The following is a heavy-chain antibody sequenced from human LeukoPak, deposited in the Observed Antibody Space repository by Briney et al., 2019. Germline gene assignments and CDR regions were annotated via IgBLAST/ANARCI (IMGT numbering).Heavy chain of an antibody. V-gene: IGHV4-61*02. CDR1: GGSISSGSYY. D-gene: IGHD3-10*01. Sequence: SETLSPTCTVSGGSISSGSYYWSWIRQPAGKGLEWIGRIYTSGSTNYNPSLKSRVTISVDTSKNQFSLKLNSVTAADTAVYYCARDRRYGSGNYDYWGQGTLVTVSS. J-gene: IGHJ4*02. CDR3: ARDRRYGSGNYDY. CDR2: IYTSGST.